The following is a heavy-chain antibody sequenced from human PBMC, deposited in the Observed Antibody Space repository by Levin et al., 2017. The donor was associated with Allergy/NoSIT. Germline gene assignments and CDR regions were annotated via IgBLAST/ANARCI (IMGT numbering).Heavy chain of an antibody. CDR2: ISGSGGST. Sequence: PGGSLRLSCAASGFTFSSYAMSWVRQAPGKGLEWVSSISGSGGSTYYADSVKGRLTISRDNSKNTLFLQMNSLRAEDTAVYYCAIYCSSTSCGRYGMDVWGQGTTVTVSS. V-gene: IGHV3-23*01. D-gene: IGHD2-2*01. CDR1: GFTFSSYA. CDR3: AIYCSSTSCGRYGMDV. J-gene: IGHJ6*02.